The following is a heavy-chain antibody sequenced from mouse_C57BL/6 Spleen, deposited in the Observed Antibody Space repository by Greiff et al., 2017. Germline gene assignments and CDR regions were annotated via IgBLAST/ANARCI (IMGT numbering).Heavy chain of an antibody. CDR2: IHPNSGST. D-gene: IGHD1-1*01. CDR3: ARNYGGYAMDY. V-gene: IGHV1-64*01. Sequence: QVQLQQPGAELVKPGASVKLSCKASGYTFTSYWMHWVKQRPGQGLEWIGMIHPNSGSTNYNEKFKSKATLTVDKSSSTAYMQLSSLTSEDSAVYYCARNYGGYAMDYWGQGTSVTVSS. CDR1: GYTFTSYW. J-gene: IGHJ4*01.